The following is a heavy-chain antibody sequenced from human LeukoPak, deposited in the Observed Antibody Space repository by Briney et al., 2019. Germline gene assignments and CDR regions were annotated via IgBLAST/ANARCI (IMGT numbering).Heavy chain of an antibody. V-gene: IGHV4-34*01. J-gene: IGHJ6*03. Sequence: KPSETLSLTCAVYGGSFSGYYWSLIRQPPGKGLEWIGEIYHSGSTNYNPSLKSRVTISVDKSKNQFSLKLSSVTAADTAVYYCARDRNSSSWYSGGYMDVWGKGTTVTVSS. CDR2: IYHSGST. CDR3: ARDRNSSSWYSGGYMDV. CDR1: GGSFSGYY. D-gene: IGHD6-13*01.